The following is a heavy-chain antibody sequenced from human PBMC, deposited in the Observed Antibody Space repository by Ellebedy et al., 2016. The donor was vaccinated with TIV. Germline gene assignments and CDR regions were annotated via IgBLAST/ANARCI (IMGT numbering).Heavy chain of an antibody. J-gene: IGHJ6*02. CDR2: INHSGST. CDR1: GGSFSGYY. Sequence: SETLSLTXAVYGGSFSGYYWSWIRQPPGKGLEWIGEINHSGSTNYNPSLKSRVTISVDTSKNQFSLKLSSVTAADTAVYYCARHYPHVLLWFGELGVGMDVWGQGTTVTVSS. CDR3: ARHYPHVLLWFGELGVGMDV. V-gene: IGHV4-34*01. D-gene: IGHD3-10*01.